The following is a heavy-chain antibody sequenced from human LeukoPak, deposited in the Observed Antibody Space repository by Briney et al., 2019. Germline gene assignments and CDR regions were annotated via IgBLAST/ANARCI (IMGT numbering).Heavy chain of an antibody. CDR2: IYTSGST. CDR1: GGSISSGSYY. D-gene: IGHD3-22*01. Sequence: TSQTLSLTCTVSGGSISSGSYYWSWIRQPAGKGLEWIGRIYTSGSTNYNPSLKSRVTISVDTSKNQFSLKLSSVTAADTAVYYCAREKRPRSYYDSSGYYDYWGQGTLVTVS. J-gene: IGHJ4*02. CDR3: AREKRPRSYYDSSGYYDY. V-gene: IGHV4-61*02.